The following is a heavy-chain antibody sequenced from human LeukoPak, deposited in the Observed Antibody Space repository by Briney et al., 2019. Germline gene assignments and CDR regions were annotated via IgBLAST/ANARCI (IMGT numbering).Heavy chain of an antibody. CDR1: GFTFSSLG. Sequence: GGSLRLSCAASGFTFSSLGMSWVRQPPGKGREWFSAISGSGGSPYYADSVKGRFTISRDNSKNTLYLQMNSLRAEDTAVYYCAKVSRLVVVVAAALDYWGQGTLVTVSS. J-gene: IGHJ4*02. CDR2: ISGSGGSP. CDR3: AKVSRLVVVVAAALDY. D-gene: IGHD2-15*01. V-gene: IGHV3-23*01.